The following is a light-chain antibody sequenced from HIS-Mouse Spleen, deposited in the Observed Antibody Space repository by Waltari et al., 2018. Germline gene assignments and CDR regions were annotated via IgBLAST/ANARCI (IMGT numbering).Light chain of an antibody. CDR3: CSYAGSYTYV. Sequence: QSALTQPRSVSGSPGQSVTISCTGTSSDVGGYNHVTWYQQHPGKAPKLMIYDVSNRPSGVPDRFSGSKSGNTASLTISGLQAEDEADYYCCSYAGSYTYVFGTGTKVTVL. V-gene: IGLV2-11*01. J-gene: IGLJ1*01. CDR2: DVS. CDR1: SSDVGGYNH.